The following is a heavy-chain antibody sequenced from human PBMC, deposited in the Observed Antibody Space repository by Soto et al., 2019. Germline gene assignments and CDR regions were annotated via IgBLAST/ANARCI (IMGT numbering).Heavy chain of an antibody. CDR3: ARDVSSMRTDHSSNYIVS. J-gene: IGHJ4*02. D-gene: IGHD4-4*01. V-gene: IGHV3-33*01. CDR1: GFTFGTYG. Sequence: SVRLSCAASGFTFGTYGMHWVRQAPGKGLEWVAVIWYDGSNDYYADSVKGRFTISRDNSKSTLSLHMNSLRAEDTAVYYCARDVSSMRTDHSSNYIVSRGQGTPITVS. CDR2: IWYDGSND.